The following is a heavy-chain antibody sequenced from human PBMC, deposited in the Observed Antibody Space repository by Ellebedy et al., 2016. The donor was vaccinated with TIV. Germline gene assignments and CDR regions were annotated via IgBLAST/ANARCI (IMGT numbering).Heavy chain of an antibody. CDR2: ILAVFGEP. Sequence: SVKVSCKAAGGVFRSHAINWVRQAPGQGLEWMGGILAVFGEPNNAQKFQGRVTITADESTDTAYMDVSSLASDDKDVYVWSRSRGYHYASEGIDYWGQGTLVTVSS. CDR1: GGVFRSHA. J-gene: IGHJ4*02. D-gene: IGHD3-22*01. V-gene: IGHV1-69*13. CDR3: SRSRGYHYASEGIDY.